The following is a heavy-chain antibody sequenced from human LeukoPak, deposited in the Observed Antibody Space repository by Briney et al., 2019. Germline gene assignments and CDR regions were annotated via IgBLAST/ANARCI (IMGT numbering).Heavy chain of an antibody. CDR3: AELGITMIGSV. V-gene: IGHV3-7*01. CDR2: IKQDGSER. D-gene: IGHD3-10*02. CDR1: GFTFSSYW. J-gene: IGHJ6*04. Sequence: GGSLRLSCAASGFTFSSYWMSWVRQAPGKGLEWVANIKQDGSERYYVDSVKGRFTISRDNAKNSLYLQMNSLRAEDTAVYYCAELGITMIGSVWGKGTTVTISS.